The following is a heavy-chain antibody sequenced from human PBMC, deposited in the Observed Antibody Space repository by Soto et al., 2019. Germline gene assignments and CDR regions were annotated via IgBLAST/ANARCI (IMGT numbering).Heavy chain of an antibody. J-gene: IGHJ6*03. CDR1: GFSLSTSGMC. CDR2: IDWDDDK. CDR3: ARIRIQYQRHQRYYYYMDV. V-gene: IGHV2-70*11. D-gene: IGHD4-4*01. Sequence: PTLVNPTQTLTLTCTFSGFSLSTSGMCVSWIRQPPGKALEWLARIDWDDDKYYSTSLKTRLTISKDTSKNQVVLTMTNMDPVDTAMYYCARIRIQYQRHQRYYYYMDVWGKGTTVTVSS.